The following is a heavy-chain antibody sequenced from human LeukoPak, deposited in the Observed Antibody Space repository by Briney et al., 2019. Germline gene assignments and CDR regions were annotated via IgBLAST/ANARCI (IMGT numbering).Heavy chain of an antibody. D-gene: IGHD6-19*01. Sequence: GGSLRLSCAASGFTFSSYEMNWVRQAPGKGLEWVSYISSSSSTIYYADSVKGRFTISRDNAKNSLYLQMNSLRAEDTAVYYCARVRGYSSGWYDFDYWGQGTLVTVSS. CDR2: ISSSSSTI. V-gene: IGHV3-48*01. J-gene: IGHJ4*02. CDR1: GFTFSSYE. CDR3: ARVRGYSSGWYDFDY.